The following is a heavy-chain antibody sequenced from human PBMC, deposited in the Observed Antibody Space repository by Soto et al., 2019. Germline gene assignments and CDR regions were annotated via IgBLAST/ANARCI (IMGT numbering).Heavy chain of an antibody. CDR2: IDWDADK. J-gene: IGHJ6*03. CDR3: ARRLLGDDYYMDV. CDR1: GFSLSTSGMC. V-gene: IGHV2-70*11. Sequence: SGPTLLNPTQTLPLPGTFSGFSLSTSGMCVSWIRQPPGKALEWLARIDWDADKYYSTSRKTRLPISKDTSKNQVVLTMTNMEPGDTATYYCARRLLGDDYYMDVWGKGTTVTVSS. D-gene: IGHD3-10*01.